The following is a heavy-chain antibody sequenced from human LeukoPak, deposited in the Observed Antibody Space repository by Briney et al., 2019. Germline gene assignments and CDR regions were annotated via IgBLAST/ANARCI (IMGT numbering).Heavy chain of an antibody. Sequence: GGSLRLSCAASGFTFSDSYMTWVRQAPGKGVEWVAYISGSGHDINYSDSVKGRFTISRDNAKNSLYPQMSSLRVEDTAVYYCATITVTNPWGQGTLVTVSS. CDR3: ATITVTNP. V-gene: IGHV3-11*04. CDR1: GFTFSDSY. CDR2: ISGSGHDI. D-gene: IGHD4-17*01. J-gene: IGHJ5*02.